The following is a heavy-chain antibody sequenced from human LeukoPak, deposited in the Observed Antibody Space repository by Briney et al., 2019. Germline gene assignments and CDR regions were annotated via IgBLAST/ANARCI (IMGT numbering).Heavy chain of an antibody. CDR3: ARGWTSEY. D-gene: IGHD3/OR15-3a*01. V-gene: IGHV3-11*01. Sequence: PGGSLRLSCAASGFTFSDNYMSWIRQAPGKGREGVSYLSGSGYIIDYVDSVKGRFTISRDNAKNSLYLQMNSLSAADTAVYYCARGWTSEYCGEGTLVTVSS. CDR1: GFTFSDNY. J-gene: IGHJ4*02. CDR2: LSGSGYII.